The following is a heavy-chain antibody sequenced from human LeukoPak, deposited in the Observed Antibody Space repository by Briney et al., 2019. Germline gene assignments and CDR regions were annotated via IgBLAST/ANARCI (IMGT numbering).Heavy chain of an antibody. Sequence: ASVKVSCKASGYTFTSYYMHWVRQAPGQGLEWMGIINPSGGSTSYAQKFQGRVTMTRDTSTSTVYMELSSLRSEDTAVYYCARDGFMGPYSRPGGYYYGMDVWGQGTTVTVSS. J-gene: IGHJ6*02. CDR1: GYTFTSYY. V-gene: IGHV1-46*01. CDR3: ARDGFMGPYSRPGGYYYGMDV. D-gene: IGHD2-15*01. CDR2: INPSGGST.